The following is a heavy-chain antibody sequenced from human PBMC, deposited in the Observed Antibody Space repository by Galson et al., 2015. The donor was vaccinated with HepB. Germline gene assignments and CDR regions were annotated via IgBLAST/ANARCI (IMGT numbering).Heavy chain of an antibody. CDR3: ARHWVVGDSWSEAAFDI. CDR2: IYYSGSI. V-gene: IGHV4-59*08. J-gene: IGHJ3*02. CDR1: GGSVSRYY. Sequence: SETLSLTCTVSGGSVSRYYWSWIRQPPGKGLEWIGYIYYSGSINYNPSLKSRVTISVDTSKNQFSLKLSSVTAADMAVYYCARHWVVGDSWSEAAFDIWGQETMVTVSS. D-gene: IGHD3-3*01.